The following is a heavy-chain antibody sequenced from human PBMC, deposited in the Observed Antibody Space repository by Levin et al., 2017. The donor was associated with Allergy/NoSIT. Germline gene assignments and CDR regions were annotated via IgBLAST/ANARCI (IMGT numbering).Heavy chain of an antibody. CDR2: ISSSRSYI. Sequence: GESLKISCAASGFTFSSYSMNWVRQAPGKGLEWVSSISSSRSYIYYADSVQGRFTISRDNAKHSLYLQMNSLRAEDTAVYYCARNNIAAAGRDVSTDDAFDIWGQGTMVIVSS. V-gene: IGHV3-21*01. CDR3: ARNNIAAAGRDVSTDDAFDI. D-gene: IGHD6-13*01. CDR1: GFTFSSYS. J-gene: IGHJ3*02.